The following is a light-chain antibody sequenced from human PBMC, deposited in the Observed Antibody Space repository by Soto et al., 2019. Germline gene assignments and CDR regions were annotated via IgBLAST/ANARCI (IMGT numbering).Light chain of an antibody. CDR2: AAS. Sequence: EIVLTQSPGTLSLSPGERATLSCRASQSVSSGLLAWYQQKPGQAPRLLIWAASSRATGIPDRFSGSGSGTDFSLTISRLEPEDFAGYFCQQYHDSPRTFGQWTKVAI. CDR3: QQYHDSPRT. V-gene: IGKV3-20*01. CDR1: QSVSSGL. J-gene: IGKJ4*01.